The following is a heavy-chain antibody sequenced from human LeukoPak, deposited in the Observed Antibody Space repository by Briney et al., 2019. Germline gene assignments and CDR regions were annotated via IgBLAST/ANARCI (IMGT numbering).Heavy chain of an antibody. Sequence: GGSLRLSCAASGSTFSSYGVHWVRQAPGKGLEWVAVISYDGSSKYYADSVKGRFTISRDNSKNTLYLQMNSLRGEDTAVYYCAKVGEQQLADYWGQGTLVTVSS. CDR3: AKVGEQQLADY. V-gene: IGHV3-30*18. J-gene: IGHJ4*02. D-gene: IGHD6-13*01. CDR2: ISYDGSSK. CDR1: GSTFSSYG.